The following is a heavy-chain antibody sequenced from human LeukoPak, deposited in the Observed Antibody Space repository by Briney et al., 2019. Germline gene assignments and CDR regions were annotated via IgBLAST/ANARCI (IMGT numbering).Heavy chain of an antibody. J-gene: IGHJ4*02. CDR2: IYYSGST. CDR3: GYSSSWGYFDY. V-gene: IGHV4-39*07. CDR1: GGSTSSSSYY. Sequence: PSETLSLTCTVSGGSTSSSSYYWGWIRQPPGKGLEWIGSIYYSGSTYYNPSLKSRVTISVDTSKNQFSLKLSSVTAADTAVYYCGYSSSWGYFDYWGQGTLVTVSS. D-gene: IGHD6-13*01.